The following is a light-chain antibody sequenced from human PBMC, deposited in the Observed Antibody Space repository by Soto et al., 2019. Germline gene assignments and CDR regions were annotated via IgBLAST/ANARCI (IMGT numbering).Light chain of an antibody. Sequence: QTVVTQAPSFSVSPGGTVTLTCGLSSGPVSSSNYPTWCRQTPGQAPRTLIYSTNTRSSGVPDRFSGSILGNKAALTITGAQADDESDYYCVLYMGSGISVFGGGTKLTV. CDR3: VLYMGSGISV. CDR2: STN. CDR1: SGPVSSSNY. V-gene: IGLV8-61*01. J-gene: IGLJ2*01.